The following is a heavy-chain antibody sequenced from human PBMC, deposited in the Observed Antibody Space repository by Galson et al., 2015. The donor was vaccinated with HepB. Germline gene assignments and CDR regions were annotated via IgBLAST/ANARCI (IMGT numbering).Heavy chain of an antibody. Sequence: SLRLSCAASGFTFSSYSMNWVRQAPGKGLEWVSYISSSSSTIYYADSVKGRFTISRDNAKNSLYLQMNSLRAEDTAVYYCARDPNYGDYTPADNFDYWGQGTLVTVSS. CDR1: GFTFSSYS. D-gene: IGHD4-17*01. V-gene: IGHV3-48*01. CDR2: ISSSSSTI. J-gene: IGHJ4*02. CDR3: ARDPNYGDYTPADNFDY.